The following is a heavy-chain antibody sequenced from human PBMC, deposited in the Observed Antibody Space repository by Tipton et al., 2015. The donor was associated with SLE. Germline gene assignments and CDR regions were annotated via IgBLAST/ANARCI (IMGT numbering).Heavy chain of an antibody. CDR2: IRSKAYGGTT. CDR1: GFTFGDYA. Sequence: SLRLSCTASGFTFGDYAMSWVRQAPGKGLEWVGFIRSKAYGGTTEYAASVKGIFTISRDDSKSIAYLQMNSLKTEDTAVYYCKRADYWGQGTLVTVSS. J-gene: IGHJ4*02. V-gene: IGHV3-49*04. CDR3: KRADY.